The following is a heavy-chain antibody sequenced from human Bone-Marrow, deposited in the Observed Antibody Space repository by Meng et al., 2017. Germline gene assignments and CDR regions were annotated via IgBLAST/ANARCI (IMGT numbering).Heavy chain of an antibody. CDR1: AYTFTGYY. V-gene: IGHV1-2*06. J-gene: IGHJ4*02. D-gene: IGHD6-19*01. CDR3: ARVQSSGWSPGY. Sequence: QVQLVQSGTEVKMPGASVKVSCKASAYTFTGYYMNWVRQAPGQGLEWMGRLNPSNGGTNYAQKFQDRVTMTRETSTNTAYMELSSLRSEDTAVYYCARVQSSGWSPGYWGQGTLVTVSS. CDR2: LNPSNGGT.